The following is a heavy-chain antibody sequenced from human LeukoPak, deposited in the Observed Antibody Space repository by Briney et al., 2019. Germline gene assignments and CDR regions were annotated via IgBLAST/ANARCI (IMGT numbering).Heavy chain of an antibody. CDR2: FDPEDGET. CDR1: GYTLTELS. D-gene: IGHD3-3*01. Sequence: ASVKVSCKVSGYTLTELSMHWVRQAPGKGLEWMGGFDPEDGETIYAQKLQGRVTMTEDPSTDTAYMELSSLRPEDTAVYYCAPAPIPIFGVVSQVPPFAPWGQPTLVTASS. V-gene: IGHV1-24*01. CDR3: APAPIPIFGVVSQVPPFAP. J-gene: IGHJ5*02.